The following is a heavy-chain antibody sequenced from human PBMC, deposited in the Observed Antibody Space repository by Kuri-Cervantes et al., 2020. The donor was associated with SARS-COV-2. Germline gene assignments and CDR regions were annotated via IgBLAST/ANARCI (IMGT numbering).Heavy chain of an antibody. J-gene: IGHJ5*02. Sequence: SETLSLTCTVSGGSITSDYLWGWIRQPPGKGLEWIGNSFYSGSTFYNPSLKSRVTISVDTSKNQFSLKLSSVTAADMAVYYCARQMMSSITIFGVVITRNWFDPWGQGTLVTVSS. D-gene: IGHD3-3*01. CDR2: SFYSGST. CDR3: ARQMMSSITIFGVVITRNWFDP. CDR1: GGSITSDYL. V-gene: IGHV4-39*01.